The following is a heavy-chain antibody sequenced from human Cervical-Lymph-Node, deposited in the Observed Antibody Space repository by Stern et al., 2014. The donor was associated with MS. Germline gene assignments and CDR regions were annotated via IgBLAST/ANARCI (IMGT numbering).Heavy chain of an antibody. V-gene: IGHV2-5*02. Sequence: ESGPTLVKPTQTLTLTCTFSGFSLSTSGVGVGWIRQPPGKALEWLALLYWDDDKRYSPSLKSRLTITKDTSKNQVVLTMTNMDPVDTATYYCALNSIAAADRPFDYWGQGTLVTVSS. CDR1: GFSLSTSGVG. CDR2: LYWDDDK. CDR3: ALNSIAAADRPFDY. D-gene: IGHD6-13*01. J-gene: IGHJ4*02.